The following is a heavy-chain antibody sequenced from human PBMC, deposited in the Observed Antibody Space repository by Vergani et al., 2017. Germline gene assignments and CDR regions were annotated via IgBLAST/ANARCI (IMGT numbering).Heavy chain of an antibody. CDR2: IIPIFGTA. D-gene: IGHD3-22*01. CDR1: GYTFTSYG. V-gene: IGHV1-69*13. J-gene: IGHJ6*02. CDR3: ARLLMDVQVVEGYYYDSSGPDYGMDV. Sequence: QVQLVQSGAEVKKPGASVKVSCKASGYTFTSYGISWVRQAPGQGLEWMGWIIPIFGTANYAQKVQGRVTITADESTSTAYMEVISLRSEDTAVYYCARLLMDVQVVEGYYYDSSGPDYGMDVWGQGTTVTVSS.